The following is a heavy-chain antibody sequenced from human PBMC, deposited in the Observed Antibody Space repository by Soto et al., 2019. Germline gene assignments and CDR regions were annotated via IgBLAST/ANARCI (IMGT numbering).Heavy chain of an antibody. CDR2: ISGSGGST. V-gene: IGHV3-23*01. CDR1: GFTFSSYA. J-gene: IGHJ4*02. D-gene: IGHD6-13*01. CDR3: AKDGSSWYPFDY. Sequence: GSLRLSCAASGFTFSSYAMSWVRQAPGKGLEWVSAISGSGGSTDYADSVKGRFTISRDNSMNTLYLLMNSLRAEDTAVYYCAKDGSSWYPFDYWGQGTLVTVSS.